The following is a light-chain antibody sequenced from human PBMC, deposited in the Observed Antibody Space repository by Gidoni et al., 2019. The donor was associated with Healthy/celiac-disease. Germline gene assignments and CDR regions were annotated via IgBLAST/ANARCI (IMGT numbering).Light chain of an antibody. CDR1: QSVSSY. Sequence: EIVLTQSPATLSLSPGARATLSCRASQSVSSYLAWYQQKTGQAPRLLIYDASNRATGIPARFSGSGSGTDFTLTISSLEPEDFAVYFCQQRSNWPPLLTFXGXTKVEIK. J-gene: IGKJ4*01. V-gene: IGKV3-11*01. CDR3: QQRSNWPPLLT. CDR2: DAS.